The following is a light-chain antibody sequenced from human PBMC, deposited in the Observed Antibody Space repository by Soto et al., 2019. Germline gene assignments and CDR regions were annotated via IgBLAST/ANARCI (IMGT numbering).Light chain of an antibody. CDR3: CSSAGTYTWV. CDR1: SSDVGGYNY. Sequence: QSALTQPRSVSGSPGQSVTISCTGTSSDVGGYNYVSWYQQHPGKAPKLMIYDVSKRPSGVPDRFSGSKSGNTASLTISGLQAEDEADYYCCSSAGTYTWVFGGGTQLTVL. V-gene: IGLV2-11*01. J-gene: IGLJ2*01. CDR2: DVS.